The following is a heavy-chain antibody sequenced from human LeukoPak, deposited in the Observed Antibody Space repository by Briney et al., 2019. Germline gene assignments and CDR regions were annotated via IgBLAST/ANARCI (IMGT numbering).Heavy chain of an antibody. Sequence: VASVKVSCKASGYTFTSYAMNWVRQAPGQGLEWMGWINTNTGNPTYAQGFTGRFVFSLDTSVSTAYLQISSLKAEDTAVYYCARGDLNPGLAFDIWGQGTMVTASS. V-gene: IGHV7-4-1*02. CDR3: ARGDLNPGLAFDI. J-gene: IGHJ3*02. CDR2: INTNTGNP. CDR1: GYTFTSYA.